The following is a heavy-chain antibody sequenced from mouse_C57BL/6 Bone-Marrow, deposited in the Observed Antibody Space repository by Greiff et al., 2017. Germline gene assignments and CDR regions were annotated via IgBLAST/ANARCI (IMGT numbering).Heavy chain of an antibody. J-gene: IGHJ3*01. D-gene: IGHD1-1*01. Sequence: EVQLQESVAELVRPGASVKLSCTASGFNIKNTYMHWVKQRPEQGLEWIGRIDPANGNTKYAPKFQGKATITADTSSNTAYLQLSSLTSEDTAIYYCARGYYGSSSRPGFAYWGQGTLVTVSA. V-gene: IGHV14-3*01. CDR2: IDPANGNT. CDR1: GFNIKNTY. CDR3: ARGYYGSSSRPGFAY.